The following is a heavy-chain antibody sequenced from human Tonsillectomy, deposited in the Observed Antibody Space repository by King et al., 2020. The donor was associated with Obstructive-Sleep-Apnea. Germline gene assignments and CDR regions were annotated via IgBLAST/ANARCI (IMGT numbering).Heavy chain of an antibody. CDR1: GYTFSDYW. J-gene: IGHJ4*02. V-gene: IGHV5-51*01. CDR2: IDPRDSDD. D-gene: IGHD5-12*01. Sequence: VQLVESGVEVKKPGESLKISCQSSGYTFSDYWIAWVRQLPGKGLEWMGMIDPRDSDDRYSPSFQGQVTLSADKVPSTAFLQWSSLKASDSAIYYCVRQGEGYPNFPLDYWGQGTLVTVSS. CDR3: VRQGEGYPNFPLDY.